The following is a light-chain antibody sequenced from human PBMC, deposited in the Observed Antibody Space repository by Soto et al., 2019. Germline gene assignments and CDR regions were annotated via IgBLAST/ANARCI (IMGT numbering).Light chain of an antibody. CDR1: QSVSRSY. Sequence: EIVLTQSPGTLSLSPGERATLSCRGSQSVSRSYLAWYQQKPGQAPRVLIYGASSRATGIPDRFSGSGSGTDFTLTISRLEPEDFAVYYCQQYGSSPLTFGGGTKVDIK. J-gene: IGKJ4*01. CDR2: GAS. V-gene: IGKV3-20*01. CDR3: QQYGSSPLT.